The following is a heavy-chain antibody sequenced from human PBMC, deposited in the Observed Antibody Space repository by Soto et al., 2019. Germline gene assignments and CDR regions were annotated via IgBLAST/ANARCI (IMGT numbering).Heavy chain of an antibody. CDR1: GGSISSSSYY. CDR2: IYYSGST. V-gene: IGHV4-39*01. Sequence: QLQLQESGPGLVKPSETLSLTCTVSGGSISSSSYYWGWIRQPPGKGLEWIGSIYYSGSTYRNPSLTGRGTIYVDTSKNQCSLKLGSVTAADTAVYYLARHITGTTDCSLYNWYDPLGQGTLVTVSS. D-gene: IGHD1-7*01. CDR3: ARHITGTTDCSLYNWYDP. J-gene: IGHJ5*02.